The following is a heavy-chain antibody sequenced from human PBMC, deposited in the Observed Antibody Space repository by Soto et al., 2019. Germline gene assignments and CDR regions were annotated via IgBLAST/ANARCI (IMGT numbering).Heavy chain of an antibody. V-gene: IGHV4-31*03. J-gene: IGHJ5*02. Sequence: QVQLQESGPGLVKPSQTLSLTCTVSGGSISSGGYYWTWIRQHPGKGLEWIGYIYYSGSTYYNPSLPRRVTISGDTPQNPFSLTLRSVTPADTAVYSCARGVFPWCQGTLVTVSS. CDR1: GGSISSGGYY. CDR3: ARGVFP. CDR2: IYYSGST. D-gene: IGHD2-8*01.